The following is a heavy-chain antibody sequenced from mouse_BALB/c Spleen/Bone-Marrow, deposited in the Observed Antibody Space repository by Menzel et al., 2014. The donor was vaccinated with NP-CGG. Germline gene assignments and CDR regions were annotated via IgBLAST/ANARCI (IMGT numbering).Heavy chain of an antibody. D-gene: IGHD2-4*01. CDR2: ISYSGST. CDR3: ARYKGYYDHDGDYFDY. V-gene: IGHV3-8*02. J-gene: IGHJ2*01. Sequence: EVQLQQSGPSLVKPSQTLSLTCSVTGDSITSGYWNWIRKFPGNKLEYMGYISYSGSTYYNPSLKSRISITRDISKNQYYLQLNSVTIEDTATYYCARYKGYYDHDGDYFDYWGQGTTLTVSS. CDR1: GDSITSGY.